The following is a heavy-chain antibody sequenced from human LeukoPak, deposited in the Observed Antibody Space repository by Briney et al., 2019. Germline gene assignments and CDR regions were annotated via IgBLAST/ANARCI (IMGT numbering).Heavy chain of an antibody. CDR3: ARGSVYGDYPNPY. CDR2: IKQDGSEK. Sequence: GGSLRLSCAASGFTFSSYWMGWVRQAPGKGLEWVANIKQDGSEKYYVDSVKGRFTISRDNAKNSLYLQMNSLRAEDTAVYYCARGSVYGDYPNPYWGQGTLVTVSS. V-gene: IGHV3-7*01. CDR1: GFTFSSYW. D-gene: IGHD4-17*01. J-gene: IGHJ4*02.